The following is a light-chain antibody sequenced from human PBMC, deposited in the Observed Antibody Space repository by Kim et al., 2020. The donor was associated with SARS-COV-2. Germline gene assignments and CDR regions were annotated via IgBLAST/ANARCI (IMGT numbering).Light chain of an antibody. Sequence: EIVLTQSPGTLSLSPGERVTLSCRASQSVSSSYLAWYQQKPGQAPRLLIYGASSRATGIPDRFSGSGSGTDFTLTISRLEPEDFAVYYCQQCGSSPVTFGGGTKVEIK. J-gene: IGKJ4*01. CDR3: QQCGSSPVT. CDR1: QSVSSSY. V-gene: IGKV3-20*01. CDR2: GAS.